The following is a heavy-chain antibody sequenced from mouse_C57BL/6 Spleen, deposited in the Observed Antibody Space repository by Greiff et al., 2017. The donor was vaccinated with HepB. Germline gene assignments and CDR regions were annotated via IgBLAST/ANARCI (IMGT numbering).Heavy chain of an antibody. Sequence: VQLQQSGAELVRSGASVKLSCKASGYTFTDYHTNWVKQRPGQGLECTARIYPGSGNTYYNEKLKGEVTLTAEYSSSTAYMQLSSLTSEVSAVFFCARGLRWGAVDYWEQGTAVTVSS. CDR3: ARGLRWGAVDY. D-gene: IGHD1-1*01. CDR2: IYPGSGNT. CDR1: GYTFTDYH. V-gene: IGHV1-76*01. J-gene: IGHJ4*01.